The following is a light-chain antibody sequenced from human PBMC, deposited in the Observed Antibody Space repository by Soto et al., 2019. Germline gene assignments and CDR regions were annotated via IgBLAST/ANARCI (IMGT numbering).Light chain of an antibody. J-gene: IGKJ3*01. CDR2: AAF. V-gene: IGKV1-39*01. CDR1: QTINTY. CDR3: QQSYSTPFT. Sequence: DIQMTQSPSSLSASVGDRVTITCRASQTINTYLNWYQQKLGKAPKLLIYAAFTLQSGVPSRFSGSGFGTDFTLTISSLQPEDFATYYCQQSYSTPFTFGPGTKVDIK.